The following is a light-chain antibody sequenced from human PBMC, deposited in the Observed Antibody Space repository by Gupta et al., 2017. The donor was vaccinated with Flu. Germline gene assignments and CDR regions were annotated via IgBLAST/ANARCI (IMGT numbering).Light chain of an antibody. CDR3: QQYDSLPT. CDR2: DAS. J-gene: IGKJ1*01. CDR1: QDIRNY. V-gene: IGKV1-33*01. Sequence: VVDRVTITCQASQDIRNYLNWYQQKPGKAPDLLIYDASNLEKGVPSRFSGSGYGTEFTFTIKGLQAEDVATYYCQQYDSLPTFGQGTTVEIK.